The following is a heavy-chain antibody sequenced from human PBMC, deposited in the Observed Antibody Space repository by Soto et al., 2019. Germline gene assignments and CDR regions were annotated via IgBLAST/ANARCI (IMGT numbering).Heavy chain of an antibody. CDR1: GFTFSTYG. D-gene: IGHD6-19*01. CDR3: AREEYSSGWYPGYYGMDV. CDR2: IQYHGINK. V-gene: IGHV3-30*02. Sequence: PGGSLRLSCAASGFTFSTYGMHWVRQAPGKGLEWVAFIQYHGINKDYADSVKGRFTISRDNSKNTLYLQMNSLRAEDTAVYYCAREEYSSGWYPGYYGMDVWGQGTTVTVSS. J-gene: IGHJ6*02.